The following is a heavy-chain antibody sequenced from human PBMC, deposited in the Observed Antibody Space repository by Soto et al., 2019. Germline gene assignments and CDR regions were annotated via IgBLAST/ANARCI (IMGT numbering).Heavy chain of an antibody. Sequence: AGGSLRLSCVASGFMFSIYAMSWARQAPGKRLEWVSGINWNGGSTGYADSVKGRFTISRDNAKNSLYLEMNSLRSEDTALYYCAKDHDEDFGYDLDYFNYWGRGTLVTVSS. CDR2: INWNGGST. CDR3: AKDHDEDFGYDLDYFNY. J-gene: IGHJ4*02. CDR1: GFMFSIYA. D-gene: IGHD5-12*01. V-gene: IGHV3-20*04.